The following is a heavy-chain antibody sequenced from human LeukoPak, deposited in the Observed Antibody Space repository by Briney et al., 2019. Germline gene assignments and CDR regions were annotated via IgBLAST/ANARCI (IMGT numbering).Heavy chain of an antibody. D-gene: IGHD3-16*02. J-gene: IGHJ4*02. CDR1: GFTFSSYG. Sequence: PGGSLRLSCAASGFTFSSYGMHWVRQAPGKGLEWVAVISYDGSNKYYADSVKGRFTIPRDNSKNTLYLQMNSLRAEDTAVYYCAKVPRLRLGELSLDYWGQGTLVTVSS. V-gene: IGHV3-30*18. CDR3: AKVPRLRLGELSLDY. CDR2: ISYDGSNK.